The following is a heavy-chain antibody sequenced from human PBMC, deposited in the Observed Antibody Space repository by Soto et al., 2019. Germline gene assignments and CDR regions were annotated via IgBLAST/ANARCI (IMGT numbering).Heavy chain of an antibody. CDR2: MNPNSGNT. CDR3: ARAPHYDFWSGYPVIDAFDI. D-gene: IGHD3-3*01. Sequence: ASVKGSCKASGYTFTRYDVSCVRQATGQGLEWMGWMNPNSGNTGYAQKFQGRVTMTRNTSISTAYMELSSLRSEDTAVYYCARAPHYDFWSGYPVIDAFDIWGQGTMVTVSS. J-gene: IGHJ3*02. CDR1: GYTFTRYD. V-gene: IGHV1-8*01.